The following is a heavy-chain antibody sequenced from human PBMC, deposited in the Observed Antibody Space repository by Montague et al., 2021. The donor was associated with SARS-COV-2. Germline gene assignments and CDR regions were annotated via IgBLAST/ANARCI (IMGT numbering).Heavy chain of an antibody. CDR1: SDSVSSGKYF. D-gene: IGHD5-24*01. CDR2: IFYTGSA. CDR3: ARVENYLGDY. J-gene: IGHJ4*02. V-gene: IGHV4-61*01. Sequence: SETLSLTCTVSSDSVSSGKYFWTWIRQPPGKGLEWIGYIFYTGSAYYNPSLKSRVTISVDTSNNQFSLKLRSMSAADTAVYYCARVENYLGDYWGQGILVTVSS.